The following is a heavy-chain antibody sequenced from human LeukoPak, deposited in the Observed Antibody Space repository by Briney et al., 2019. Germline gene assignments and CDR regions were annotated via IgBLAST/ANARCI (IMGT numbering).Heavy chain of an antibody. D-gene: IGHD2-15*01. J-gene: IGHJ4*02. V-gene: IGHV5-51*01. Sequence: KFGESLKISCKGSGYSFTIYWIGWVRPMPGKGLEWMGIIYPDDSDSRYSPSFQGQVTISADKSISTAYLQWSSLKASDTAMYYCARGRGYCSGGSCYYFDYWGQGTLVTVSS. CDR3: ARGRGYCSGGSCYYFDY. CDR1: GYSFTIYW. CDR2: IYPDDSDS.